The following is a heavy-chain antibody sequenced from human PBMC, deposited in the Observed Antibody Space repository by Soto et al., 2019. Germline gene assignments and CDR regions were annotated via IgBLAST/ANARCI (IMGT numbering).Heavy chain of an antibody. J-gene: IGHJ5*02. Sequence: PSETLSLTCSVSGGSISSSSYFWGWIRQPPGKGLEWIGSIYYSGSTYYNPSLKSRVTVSVDTPKNQFSLKLSSVTAADTAVYYCARHPSDFWFDPWGQGTLVTVSS. CDR1: GGSISSSSYF. V-gene: IGHV4-39*01. CDR3: ARHPSDFWFDP. D-gene: IGHD2-21*02. CDR2: IYYSGST.